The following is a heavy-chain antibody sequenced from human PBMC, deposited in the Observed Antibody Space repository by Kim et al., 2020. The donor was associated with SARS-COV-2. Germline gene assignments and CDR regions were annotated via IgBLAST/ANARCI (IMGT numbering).Heavy chain of an antibody. J-gene: IGHJ4*02. V-gene: IGHV3-30-3*01. CDR3: ARGGMDTAIDY. CDR2: ISYDGSNK. Sequence: GGSLRLSCAASGFTFSSYAMHWVRQAPGKGLEWVADISYDGSNKYYADSVKGRFTISRDNSKNTLYLQMNSLRAEDTAVYYCARGGMDTAIDYWGQGTLVTVSS. D-gene: IGHD5-18*01. CDR1: GFTFSSYA.